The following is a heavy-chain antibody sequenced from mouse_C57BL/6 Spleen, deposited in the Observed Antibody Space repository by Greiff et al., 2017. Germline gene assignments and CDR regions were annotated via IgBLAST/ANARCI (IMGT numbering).Heavy chain of an antibody. J-gene: IGHJ3*01. CDR3: AIPYGNYPWFAY. CDR1: GFSLTSYG. Sequence: VMLVESGPGLVQPSQSLSITCTVSGFSLTSYGVHWVRQSPGKGLEWLGVIWRGGSTDYNAAFMSRLSITKDNSKSQVFFKMNSLQADDTAIYYCAIPYGNYPWFAYWGQGTLVTVSA. CDR2: IWRGGST. V-gene: IGHV2-5*01. D-gene: IGHD2-1*01.